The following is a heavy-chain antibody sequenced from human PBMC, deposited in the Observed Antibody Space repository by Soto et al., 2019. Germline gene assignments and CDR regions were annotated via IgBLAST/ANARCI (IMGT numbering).Heavy chain of an antibody. CDR3: AKNQERELPRVLDF. CDR1: GLTFSNYA. V-gene: IGHV3-23*01. D-gene: IGHD1-7*01. Sequence: SVRLSCATSGLTFSNYAMSWVRQAPGGGLEWVSSMSGSSSTTYYADSVRGRFTISRDRSKNTLYLQMSSLRAEDTALYYCAKNQERELPRVLDFWGPGTLVTVSS. J-gene: IGHJ4*02. CDR2: MSGSSSTT.